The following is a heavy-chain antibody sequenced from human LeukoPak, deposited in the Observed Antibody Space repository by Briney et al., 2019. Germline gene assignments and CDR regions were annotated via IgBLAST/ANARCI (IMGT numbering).Heavy chain of an antibody. J-gene: IGHJ4*02. CDR2: SSTYNTDT. CDR1: GYTFTSYG. D-gene: IGHD1-1*01. Sequence: GASVKVSCKASGYTFTSYGISWVRQAPGQGVEWMGWSSTYNTDTKYVQKFQGRVTMTTHTSTNTAYMDLRDLRSDDTAVYYCARESNWAYYFDYWGQGTLV. CDR3: ARESNWAYYFDY. V-gene: IGHV1-18*01.